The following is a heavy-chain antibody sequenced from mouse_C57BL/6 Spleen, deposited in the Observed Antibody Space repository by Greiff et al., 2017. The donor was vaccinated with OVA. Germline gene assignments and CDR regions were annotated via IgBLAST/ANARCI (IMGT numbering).Heavy chain of an antibody. J-gene: IGHJ2*01. Sequence: QVQLQQSGPELVKPGASVKISCKASGYTFTDYYINWVKQRPGQGLEWIGWIFPGSGSTYYNEQFKGKAPITVDKPSSTAYMLIRRLTAEDSAVDFGARHASTGTYVDYGGQGTTLTVSA. V-gene: IGHV1-75*01. CDR2: IFPGSGST. CDR1: GYTFTDYY. CDR3: ARHASTGTYVDY. D-gene: IGHD4-1*02.